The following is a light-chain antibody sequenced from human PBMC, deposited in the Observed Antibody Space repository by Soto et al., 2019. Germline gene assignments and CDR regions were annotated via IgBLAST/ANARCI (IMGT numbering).Light chain of an antibody. J-gene: IGKJ4*01. CDR3: QQYDSWPLT. CDR1: QSVDRN. Sequence: EIVMTQSPGTLSVSTEEGATLSCRASQSVDRNLAWYQQKPGQAPGLLIYGASTRPTGIPDRFSGGGSGTEFSLTISTLQSEGFALYYCQQYDSWPLTFGGATKVEIK. V-gene: IGKV3D-15*01. CDR2: GAS.